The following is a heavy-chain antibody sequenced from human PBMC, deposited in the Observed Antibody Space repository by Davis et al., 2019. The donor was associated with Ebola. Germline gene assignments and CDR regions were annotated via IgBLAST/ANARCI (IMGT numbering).Heavy chain of an antibody. CDR1: GYTFTSYD. J-gene: IGHJ5*02. CDR3: ARDGCSGGSCYSWFDP. V-gene: IGHV1-2*04. D-gene: IGHD2-15*01. Sequence: ASVKVSCKASGYTFTSYDINWVRQATGQGLEWMGWMNPNSGGTNYAQKFQGWVTMTRDTSISTAYMELSRLRSDDTAVYYCARDGCSGGSCYSWFDPWGQGTLVTVSS. CDR2: MNPNSGGT.